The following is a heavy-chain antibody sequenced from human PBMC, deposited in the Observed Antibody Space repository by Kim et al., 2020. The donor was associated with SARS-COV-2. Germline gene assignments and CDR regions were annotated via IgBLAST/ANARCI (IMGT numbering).Heavy chain of an antibody. CDR3: ARPIAAAGTAIDY. J-gene: IGHJ4*02. D-gene: IGHD6-13*01. V-gene: IGHV4-39*01. Sequence: PSLTSRVTISVDTSKNQFSLKLSSVTAADTAVYYCARPIAAAGTAIDYWGQGTLVTVSS.